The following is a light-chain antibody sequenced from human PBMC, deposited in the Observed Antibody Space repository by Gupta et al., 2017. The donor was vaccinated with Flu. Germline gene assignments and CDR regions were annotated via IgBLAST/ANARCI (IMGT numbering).Light chain of an antibody. J-gene: IGKJ3*01. CDR3: LQHNSYPYT. CDR2: AAS. CDR1: QGIRND. Sequence: QSTSSLTTCEGDRVTITCRASQGIRNDLGWYQQKPGKAPKRLIYAASSLQSGVPSTFSGGGSGTEFTLTISSLQPEDFATYYCLQHNSYPYTFGPGTKVEIK. V-gene: IGKV1-17*01.